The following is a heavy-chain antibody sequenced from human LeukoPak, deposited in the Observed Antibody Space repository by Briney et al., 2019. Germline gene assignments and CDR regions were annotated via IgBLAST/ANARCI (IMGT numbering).Heavy chain of an antibody. CDR3: ARGPPYVNLGYCTNGVCYRIYYYGMDV. D-gene: IGHD2-8*01. CDR1: GGSLSGYY. CDR2: INHSGST. J-gene: IGHJ6*02. V-gene: IGHV4-34*01. Sequence: SETLSLTCAVYGGSLSGYYWSWIRQPPGKGLEWIGEINHSGSTNYNPSLKSRVTISVDTSKNQFSLKLSSVTAADTAVYYCARGPPYVNLGYCTNGVCYRIYYYGMDVWGQGTTVTVSS.